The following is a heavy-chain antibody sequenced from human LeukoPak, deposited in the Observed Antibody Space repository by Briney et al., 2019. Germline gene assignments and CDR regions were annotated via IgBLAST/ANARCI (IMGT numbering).Heavy chain of an antibody. J-gene: IGHJ4*02. V-gene: IGHV3-21*01. Sequence: PGGSLRPSCAASGFTFSSYSMNWVRQAPGKGLEWVSSISSSSSYIYYADSVKGRFTISRDNAKNSLYLQMNSLRAEDTAVYYCARAYSYYDSSGYYGYWGQGTLVTVSS. CDR3: ARAYSYYDSSGYYGY. D-gene: IGHD3-22*01. CDR2: ISSSSSYI. CDR1: GFTFSSYS.